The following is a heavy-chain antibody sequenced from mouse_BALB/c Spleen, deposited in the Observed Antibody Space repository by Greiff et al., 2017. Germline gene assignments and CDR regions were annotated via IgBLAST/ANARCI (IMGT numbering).Heavy chain of an antibody. V-gene: IGHV3-6*02. CDR3: ARGEAYYGFDY. D-gene: IGHD2-10*01. CDR2: ISYDGSN. J-gene: IGHJ2*01. CDR1: GYSITSGYY. Sequence: EVQLQESGPGLVKPSQSLSLTCSVTGYSITSGYYWNWIRQFPGNKLEWMGYISYDGSNNYNPSLKNRISITRDTSKNQFFLKLNSVTTEDTATYYCARGEAYYGFDYWGQGTTLTVSS.